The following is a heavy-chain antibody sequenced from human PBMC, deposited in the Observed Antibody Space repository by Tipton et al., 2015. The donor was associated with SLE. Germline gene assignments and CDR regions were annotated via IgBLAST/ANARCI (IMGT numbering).Heavy chain of an antibody. D-gene: IGHD1-26*01. CDR1: GGSISSYY. J-gene: IGHJ4*02. CDR3: AIHTGIVGATPFVY. V-gene: IGHV4-4*07. CDR2: IYTSGST. Sequence: TLSLTCTVSGGSISSYYWSWIRQPAGKGLEWIGRIYTSGSTNYNPSLKSRVTISVDTSKNQFSLKLSSVTAADTAVYYCAIHTGIVGATPFVYWGQGTLVTVSS.